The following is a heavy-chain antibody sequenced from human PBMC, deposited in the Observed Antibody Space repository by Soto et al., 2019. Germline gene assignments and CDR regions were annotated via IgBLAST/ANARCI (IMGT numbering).Heavy chain of an antibody. V-gene: IGHV4-34*01. J-gene: IGHJ1*01. Sequence: QVQLQQWGAGLLKPSETLSLTCAVYGGSFSGYYWSWIRQPPGKGLEWIGEINHSGSTNYNPSLKSRVTISVNTSTNQFSLNLSSVTAADTAVYYCARGGPHVLRYFDWPHWGQGTLVTVSS. CDR2: INHSGST. CDR3: ARGGPHVLRYFDWPH. CDR1: GGSFSGYY. D-gene: IGHD3-9*01.